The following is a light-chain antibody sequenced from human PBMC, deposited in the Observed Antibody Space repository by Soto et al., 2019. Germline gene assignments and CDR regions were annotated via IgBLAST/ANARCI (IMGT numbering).Light chain of an antibody. CDR2: ATS. J-gene: IGKJ4*01. V-gene: IGKV3-15*01. Sequence: EIVLTQSPGTLSLSPGERAILSYRASQSLSSNVAWYQQRPGQAPRLLIYATSSRASDVPARFSGGGSGTEFTLTIASLQSEDFAIYYCQQYNHWPRMLSFGGGTKVDIK. CDR3: QQYNHWPRMLS. CDR1: QSLSSN.